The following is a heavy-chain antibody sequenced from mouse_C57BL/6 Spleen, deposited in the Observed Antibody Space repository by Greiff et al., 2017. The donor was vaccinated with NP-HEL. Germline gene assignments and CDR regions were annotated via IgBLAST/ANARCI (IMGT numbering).Heavy chain of an antibody. CDR2: IDPENGDT. V-gene: IGHV14-4*01. Sequence: EVQLQESGAELVRPGASVKLSCTASGFNIKDDYMHWVKQRPEQGLEWIGWIDPENGDTEYASKFQGKATITADTSSNTAYLQLSSLTSEDTAVYYCTTPPYYGSSYEYFDVWGTGTTVTVSS. CDR1: GFNIKDDY. J-gene: IGHJ1*03. CDR3: TTPPYYGSSYEYFDV. D-gene: IGHD1-1*01.